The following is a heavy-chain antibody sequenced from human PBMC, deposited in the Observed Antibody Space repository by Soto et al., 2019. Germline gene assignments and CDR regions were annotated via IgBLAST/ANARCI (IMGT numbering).Heavy chain of an antibody. CDR2: ISSGGSTK. CDR3: ARVPPNFCYNGMDV. CDR1: GFSFSNYE. V-gene: IGHV3-48*03. Sequence: EVQLVESGGGLVQPGGSLRLSCAASGFSFSNYEMNWVRQAPGKGLEWVSYISSGGSTKKYADSVKGRFTISRDTAKNSLLLQMNSLRAEDTAVYYCARVPPNFCYNGMDVWGQGTTVTVS. J-gene: IGHJ6*02. D-gene: IGHD2-2*02.